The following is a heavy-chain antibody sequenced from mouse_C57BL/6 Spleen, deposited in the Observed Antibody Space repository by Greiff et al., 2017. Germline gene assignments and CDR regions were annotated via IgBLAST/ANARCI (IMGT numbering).Heavy chain of an antibody. CDR2: IRSKSNNYAT. CDR1: GFSFNTYA. J-gene: IGHJ3*01. V-gene: IGHV10-1*01. D-gene: IGHD1-2*01. Sequence: DVHLVESGGGLVQPKGSLKLSCEASGFSFNTYAMNWVRQAPGKGLEWVARIRSKSNNYATYYADSVKDRFTISRDDSESMLYLQMNNLKTEDTAMYYCVRRGTTAEFAYWGQGTLVTVSA. CDR3: VRRGTTAEFAY.